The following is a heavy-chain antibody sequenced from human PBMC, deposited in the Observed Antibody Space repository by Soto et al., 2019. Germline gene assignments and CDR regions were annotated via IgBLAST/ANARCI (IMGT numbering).Heavy chain of an antibody. CDR2: INTYNGNT. D-gene: IGHD6-13*01. CDR3: ARDLLYSTRATVRFDI. J-gene: IGHJ3*02. V-gene: IGHV1-18*01. Sequence: VQLVQSGVEVKKPGASVKVSCKASGYTFTNYGMSWVRQAPGQGLEWMGWINTYNGNTNYAQKAQGRVTMSTETSTSTAYMELRSLRPDDTAVYYCARDLLYSTRATVRFDIWGQGTMLTVSS. CDR1: GYTFTNYG.